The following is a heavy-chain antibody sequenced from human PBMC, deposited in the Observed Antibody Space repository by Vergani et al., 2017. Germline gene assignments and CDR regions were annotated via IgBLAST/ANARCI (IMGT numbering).Heavy chain of an antibody. V-gene: IGHV1-46*03. Sequence: QVQVVQSGAEVKKSGASVKVSCKTSGYTFSNYYMHLVRQAPGQGLEWIVIINPSGGHTNYTQKFQGRVTMTRDTSTSTVYMELSSLRSEDTAIYYCARGDYGILTGYRYWGQGTLVTVSA. D-gene: IGHD3-9*01. CDR1: GYTFSNYY. CDR3: ARGDYGILTGYRY. CDR2: INPSGGHT. J-gene: IGHJ4*02.